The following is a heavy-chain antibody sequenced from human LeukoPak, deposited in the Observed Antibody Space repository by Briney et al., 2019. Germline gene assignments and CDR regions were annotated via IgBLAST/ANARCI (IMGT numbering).Heavy chain of an antibody. CDR3: TRDSGTTGEVKFDP. V-gene: IGHV4-4*07. D-gene: IGHD3-10*01. CDR1: AVSISKQY. J-gene: IGHJ5*02. Sequence: PSETLSLTCTVSAVSISKQYWTWVRQSAGKGLEWIGRIYGDGTITYNPSLRSRVTMSLDTSKNQFSLRLTSVTAADTAMYSCTRDSGTTGEVKFDPWGQGTLVTVSS. CDR2: IYGDGTI.